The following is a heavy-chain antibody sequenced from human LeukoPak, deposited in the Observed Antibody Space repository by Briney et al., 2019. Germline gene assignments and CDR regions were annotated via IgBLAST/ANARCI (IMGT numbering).Heavy chain of an antibody. CDR2: ISSSSSYL. CDR1: GFTFSSYS. CDR3: ASTYYYDSSGYYYGTDY. J-gene: IGHJ4*02. V-gene: IGHV3-21*01. D-gene: IGHD3-22*01. Sequence: GGSLRLSCAASGFTFSSYSMNWVRQAPGKGLEWVSSISSSSSYLYYADSVKGRFTISRDNAKNSLYLQMNSLRAEDTAVYYWASTYYYDSSGYYYGTDYWGQGTLVTVSS.